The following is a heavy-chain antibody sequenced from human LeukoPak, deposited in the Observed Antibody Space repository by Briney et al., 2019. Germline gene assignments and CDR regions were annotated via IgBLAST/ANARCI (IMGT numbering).Heavy chain of an antibody. Sequence: LPGGSLRLSCAASGFTFSSYGMSWVRQAPGKGLEWVSAISGSGGSTYYADSVKGRFTISRDNSKNTLYLQMNSLRAEDTAAYYCAKKLLTVTTWGFDYWGQGTLVTVSS. D-gene: IGHD4-11*01. J-gene: IGHJ4*02. CDR2: ISGSGGST. V-gene: IGHV3-23*01. CDR3: AKKLLTVTTWGFDY. CDR1: GFTFSSYG.